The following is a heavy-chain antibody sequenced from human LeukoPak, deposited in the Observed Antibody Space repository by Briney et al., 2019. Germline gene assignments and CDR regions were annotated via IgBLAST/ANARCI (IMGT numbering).Heavy chain of an antibody. Sequence: GGSLRLSCAASGFTFSNYDMSWVRQAPGKGLEWVSIISGSGDNTHYADSVKGRFTISRDNSKNTLYLQMKTLRAEDTAIYYCARRGWLINFDYWGQGTLVTVSS. CDR3: ARRGWLINFDY. V-gene: IGHV3-23*01. CDR1: GFTFSNYD. D-gene: IGHD5-12*01. CDR2: ISGSGDNT. J-gene: IGHJ4*02.